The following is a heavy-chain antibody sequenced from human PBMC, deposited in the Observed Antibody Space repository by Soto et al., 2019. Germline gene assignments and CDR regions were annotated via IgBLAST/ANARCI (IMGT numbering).Heavy chain of an antibody. J-gene: IGHJ5*02. CDR3: ARGTGSSWFDP. Sequence: QVQLVQSGAEVENPGASVSVSCRASGYTFIAYYMHWVRQAPGHGLEWMGWINTRNGATKYAQKFQDRVTMTRGASISTAYMQLTRLTSDDSAVYYCARGTGSSWFDPWGQGTLVAVSS. V-gene: IGHV1-2*02. CDR1: GYTFIAYY. D-gene: IGHD3-10*01. CDR2: INTRNGAT.